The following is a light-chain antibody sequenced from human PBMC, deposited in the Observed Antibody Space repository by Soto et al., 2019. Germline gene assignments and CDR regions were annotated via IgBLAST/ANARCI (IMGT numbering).Light chain of an antibody. Sequence: EIVLTQSPGTLSLSPGERSTLSCSTSQSISSSYLAWYQQKPGQAPRLLIYAASSRATGIPDRFSASGSGTDFTLTISRLEPEDFAVYYCQQYGNSPLTFGGGTKVDIK. CDR2: AAS. CDR3: QQYGNSPLT. J-gene: IGKJ4*01. CDR1: QSISSSY. V-gene: IGKV3-20*01.